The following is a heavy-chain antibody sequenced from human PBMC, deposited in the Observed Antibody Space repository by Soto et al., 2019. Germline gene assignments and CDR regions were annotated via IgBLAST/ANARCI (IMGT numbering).Heavy chain of an antibody. CDR2: ITPFNGNT. CDR3: ARSGPTKVVPHDAFDI. Sequence: GASVKVSCKASGYTFTYRYLHWVRQAPGQALEWMGWITPFNGNTNYAQKFQDRVTITRDRSMSTAYMELSSLRSEDTAMYYCARSGPTKVVPHDAFDIWGQGTMVTVSS. CDR1: GYTFTYRY. D-gene: IGHD1-1*01. V-gene: IGHV1-45*02. J-gene: IGHJ3*02.